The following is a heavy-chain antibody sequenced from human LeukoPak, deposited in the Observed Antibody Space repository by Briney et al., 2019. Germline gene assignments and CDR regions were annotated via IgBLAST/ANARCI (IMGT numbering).Heavy chain of an antibody. Sequence: GGSLKLSCAASGFTFSGSAMHWVRQASGKGLEWVGRIRSKTNSYATAYAASVKGRFTISRDDSKNTAYLQMNSLKTEDTAVYYCTRYYYDGSGYHYLFDYWGQGTLVTVSS. CDR1: GFTFSGSA. CDR2: IRSKTNSYAT. J-gene: IGHJ4*02. V-gene: IGHV3-73*01. D-gene: IGHD3-22*01. CDR3: TRYYYDGSGYHYLFDY.